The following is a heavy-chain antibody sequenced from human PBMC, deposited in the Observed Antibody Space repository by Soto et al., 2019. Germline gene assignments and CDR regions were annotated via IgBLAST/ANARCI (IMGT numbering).Heavy chain of an antibody. CDR1: GFTFSSNS. D-gene: IGHD6-6*01. CDR2: ISTSSRYI. J-gene: IGHJ3*02. CDR3: ARDDMGYSRSSAAFDI. V-gene: IGHV3-21*01. Sequence: PGGSLRLSCAASGFTFSSNSMNWVRQAPGKGLEWVSFISTSSRYIYFADSVKGRFTISRDNAKNSLYLQMTSLRAEDTAVYYCARDDMGYSRSSAAFDIWGQGTRVTVSS.